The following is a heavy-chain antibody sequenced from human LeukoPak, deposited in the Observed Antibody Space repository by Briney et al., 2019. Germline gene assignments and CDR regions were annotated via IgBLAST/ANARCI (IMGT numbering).Heavy chain of an antibody. V-gene: IGHV3-21*05. Sequence: GGSLRLSCAASGFTFSSYEMNWVRQAPGKGLEWVSYISSSSSYIYYADSVKGRFTISRDNAKNSLYLQMNSLRAEDTAVHYCARDGVGSSTDPFDYWGQGTLVTVSS. CDR2: ISSSSSYI. J-gene: IGHJ4*02. CDR1: GFTFSSYE. CDR3: ARDGVGSSTDPFDY. D-gene: IGHD6-13*01.